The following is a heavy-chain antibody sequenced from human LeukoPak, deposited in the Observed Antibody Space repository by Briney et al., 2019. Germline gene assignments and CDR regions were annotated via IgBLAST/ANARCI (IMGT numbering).Heavy chain of an antibody. J-gene: IGHJ4*02. CDR3: AKGDPGYSSSWYLGGKDY. D-gene: IGHD6-13*01. Sequence: PGGSLRLSCAASGFTFSSYAMSWVRQAPGKGLEWVSAISGSGGSTYYADSVKGRFTISRDNSKNTLYLQMNSLRAEDTAVYYCAKGDPGYSSSWYLGGKDYWGQGTLVTVSS. CDR1: GFTFSSYA. V-gene: IGHV3-23*01. CDR2: ISGSGGST.